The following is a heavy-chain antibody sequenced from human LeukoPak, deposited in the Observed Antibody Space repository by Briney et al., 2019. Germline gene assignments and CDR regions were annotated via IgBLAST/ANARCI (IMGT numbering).Heavy chain of an antibody. V-gene: IGHV4-4*07. CDR2: VHISGST. J-gene: IGHJ4*02. CDR3: ARDDSSRDDSGGYHY. Sequence: SETLSLTRTVSNGSINSYHWSWIRQPAGKGLEWIGRVHISGSTNYNPSLRSRVAISADKSKNQFSLKLISVTAADTAVYYCARDDSSRDDSGGYHYWAQGVLVTVSS. CDR1: NGSINSYH. D-gene: IGHD3-22*01.